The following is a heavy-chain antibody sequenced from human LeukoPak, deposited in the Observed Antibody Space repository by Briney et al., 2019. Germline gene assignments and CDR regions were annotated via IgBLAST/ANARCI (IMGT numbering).Heavy chain of an antibody. CDR3: AKDRGYGSGSYDAFDI. CDR2: ISGSGGST. D-gene: IGHD3-10*01. CDR1: GFTFSSYA. J-gene: IGHJ3*02. V-gene: IGHV3-23*01. Sequence: GGSLRLSCAASGFTFSSYAMSWVRQAPGKGLEWVSAISGSGGSTYYADSVKGRFTIFRDNSKNTLYLQMNSLRPEHTGVYYCAKDRGYGSGSYDAFDIWGQGTMVTVSS.